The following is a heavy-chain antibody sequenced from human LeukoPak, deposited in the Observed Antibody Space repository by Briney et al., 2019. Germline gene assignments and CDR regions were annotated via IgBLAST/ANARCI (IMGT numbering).Heavy chain of an antibody. CDR2: ISFDGGNK. CDR1: GFSFNTYA. D-gene: IGHD2-21*01. CDR3: ARDCDSAHYFDY. J-gene: IGHJ4*02. Sequence: GGSLRLSCAASGFSFNTYAMHWVRQAPGKGLELVAVISFDGGNKYYPDSVKGRFTISRDNSRNALYLQMSSLRAEDTGVYYCARDCDSAHYFDYWGQGTLVTVSS. V-gene: IGHV3-30-3*01.